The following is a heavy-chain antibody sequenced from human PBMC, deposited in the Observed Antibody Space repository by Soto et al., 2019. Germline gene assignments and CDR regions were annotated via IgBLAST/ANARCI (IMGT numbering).Heavy chain of an antibody. CDR2: ISSSGSTV. J-gene: IGHJ4*02. CDR1: GFTVSSNY. D-gene: IGHD5-12*01. CDR3: VRYCSSTLCNGVATRTFDY. V-gene: IGHV3-11*04. Sequence: PGGSLRLSCAASGFTVSSNYMSWVRQAPGKGLEWVSCISSSGSTVYYADSVKGRFTISRDNSRNSLYLQMNSLRDEDTALYYCVRYCSSTLCNGVATRTFDYWGQGTLVTVSS.